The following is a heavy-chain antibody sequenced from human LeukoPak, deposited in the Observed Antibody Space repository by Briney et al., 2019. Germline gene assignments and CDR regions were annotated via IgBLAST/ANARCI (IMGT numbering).Heavy chain of an antibody. V-gene: IGHV3-21*01. CDR3: ARDEVRGYGYLGY. CDR1: GFTSSSYS. CDR2: ISSSSSYI. J-gene: IGHJ4*02. D-gene: IGHD2-2*03. Sequence: GGSLRLSCAASGFTSSSYSMNWVRQAPGKGLEWVSSISSSSSYIYYADSVMGRFTISRDNAKNSLYLQMNSLRAEDTAVYYCARDEVRGYGYLGYWGQGTLVTVSS.